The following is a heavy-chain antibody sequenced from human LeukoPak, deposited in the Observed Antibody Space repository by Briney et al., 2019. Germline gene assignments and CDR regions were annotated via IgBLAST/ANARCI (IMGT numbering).Heavy chain of an antibody. CDR3: VRGHGGY. CDR2: TYNGGST. V-gene: IGHV4-59*01. J-gene: IGHJ4*02. Sequence: SETLSLTCTVSGGSISSYYWSWIRQPPGKGLEWIGFTYNGGSTYYNPSLKSRVTISVDMAKNQFSLKVMSVTAANTAVYYCVRGHGGYWGQGTLVTVSS. CDR1: GGSISSYY.